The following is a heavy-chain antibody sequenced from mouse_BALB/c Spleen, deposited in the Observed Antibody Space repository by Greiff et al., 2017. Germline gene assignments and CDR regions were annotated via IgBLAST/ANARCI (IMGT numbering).Heavy chain of an antibody. J-gene: IGHJ4*01. CDR1: GYTFTDYY. V-gene: IGHV1-26*01. CDR2: INPNNGDT. Sequence: EVQLQQSGPELVKPGASVKMSCKASGYTFTDYYMKWVKQSHGQGLEWIGDINPNNGDTFYNQKFKGKATLTVDKSSSTAYMQLNSLTSEDSAVYYCARRGYRYDDAMDYWGQGTSVTVSS. D-gene: IGHD2-14*01. CDR3: ARRGYRYDDAMDY.